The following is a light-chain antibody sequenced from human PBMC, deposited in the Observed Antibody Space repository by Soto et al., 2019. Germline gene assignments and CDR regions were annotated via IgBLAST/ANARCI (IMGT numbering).Light chain of an antibody. CDR2: NGI. Sequence: DIQMTQSPSSLSASVGHRVTITCQASQDITNYLNWYQQKPGKAPKLLIYNGISLHSGVPSRFSGSGSGTDFTLTISSLQPEDFATYYCQQSYSTPWTFGQGTKVDIK. CDR3: QQSYSTPWT. CDR1: QDITNY. V-gene: IGKV1-39*01. J-gene: IGKJ1*01.